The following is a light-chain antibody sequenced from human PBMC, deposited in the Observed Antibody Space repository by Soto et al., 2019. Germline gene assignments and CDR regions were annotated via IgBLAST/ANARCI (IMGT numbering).Light chain of an antibody. CDR2: GAS. J-gene: IGKJ2*01. V-gene: IGKV3-20*01. Sequence: PGDRATLSCRASQRVSSSYLAWYQQKPGQAPRLLIYGASSRATGIPDRFSGSGSGTDFTLTISRLEPEDFAVYYCQQYGSSPYTFGQGTKLEIK. CDR3: QQYGSSPYT. CDR1: QRVSSSY.